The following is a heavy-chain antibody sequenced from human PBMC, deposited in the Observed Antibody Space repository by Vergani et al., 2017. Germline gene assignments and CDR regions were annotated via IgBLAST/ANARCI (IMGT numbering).Heavy chain of an antibody. V-gene: IGHV3-53*02. CDR3: ARDPVWFGGLSHYYYGMDV. J-gene: IGHJ6*02. D-gene: IGHD3-10*01. Sequence: EVQLVETGGGLIQPGGSLRLSCAASGFTVSSNYMSWVRQAPGKGLEWVSVIYSGGSTYYADSVKGRFTISRDNSKNTLYLQMNSLRAEDTAVYYCARDPVWFGGLSHYYYGMDVWGQGTTVTVSS. CDR1: GFTVSSNY. CDR2: IYSGGST.